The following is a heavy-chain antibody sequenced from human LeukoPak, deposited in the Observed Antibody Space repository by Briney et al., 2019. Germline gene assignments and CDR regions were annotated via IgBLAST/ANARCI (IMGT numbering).Heavy chain of an antibody. CDR3: ARPGYCSGGSCYYPAPLDY. CDR2: IYPGDSDT. D-gene: IGHD2-15*01. J-gene: IGHJ4*02. Sequence: GESLKISCKGSGYSSTSYWIGWVRQMPGKGLEWMGIIYPGDSDTRYSPSFQGQVTISADKSISTAYLQWSSLKASDTAMYYCARPGYCSGGSCYYPAPLDYWGQGTLVTVSS. V-gene: IGHV5-51*01. CDR1: GYSSTSYW.